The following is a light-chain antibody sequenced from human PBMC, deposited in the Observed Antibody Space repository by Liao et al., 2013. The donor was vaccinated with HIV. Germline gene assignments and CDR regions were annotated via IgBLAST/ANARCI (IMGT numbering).Light chain of an antibody. V-gene: IGLV3-1*01. Sequence: SYGLTQPPSVSVSPGQTATITCYGDQLGNILENKYLHWYQQKPGQSPVLVIYEDDKRPSGIPERFSGSNSGSTATLTISGALAMDEADYYCQTWDIGTGVFGTGTKVTV. J-gene: IGLJ1*01. CDR2: EDD. CDR1: QLGNILENKY. CDR3: QTWDIGTGV.